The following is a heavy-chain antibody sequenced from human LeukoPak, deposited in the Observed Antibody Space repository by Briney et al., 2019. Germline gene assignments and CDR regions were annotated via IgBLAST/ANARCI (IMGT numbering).Heavy chain of an antibody. CDR2: IYTSGST. CDR3: ARHPPRGSSGDAFDI. J-gene: IGHJ3*02. D-gene: IGHD6-19*01. Sequence: SETLSLTCTVSGGSISSGSYYWSWIRQPAGKGLEWIGRIYTSGSTNYNPSLKSRVTISVDTSKNQFSLKLRSVNAADTAVYYCARHPPRGSSGDAFDIWGQGTLVTVSS. V-gene: IGHV4-61*02. CDR1: GGSISSGSYY.